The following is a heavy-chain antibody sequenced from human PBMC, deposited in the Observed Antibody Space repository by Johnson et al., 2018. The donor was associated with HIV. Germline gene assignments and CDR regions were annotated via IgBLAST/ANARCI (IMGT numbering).Heavy chain of an antibody. CDR1: GFTFSSYA. Sequence: QMQLVESGGGVVQPGRSLRLSCAASGFTFSSYAMHWVRQAPGKGLEWVTVISYDGSNKYYADSVQGRFTISRDDSKNTLYLQMSSLRPEDTAVYYCARDDIQILGGYSSNWPENSFDVWGQGTMVTVSS. CDR2: ISYDGSNK. J-gene: IGHJ3*01. CDR3: ARDDIQILGGYSSNWPENSFDV. D-gene: IGHD6-13*01. V-gene: IGHV3-30-3*01.